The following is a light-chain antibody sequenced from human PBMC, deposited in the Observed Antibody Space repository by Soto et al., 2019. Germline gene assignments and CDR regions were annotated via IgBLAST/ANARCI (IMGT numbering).Light chain of an antibody. CDR2: WAS. CDR1: QSVLYSSNNKNY. Sequence: DSLLAQTPDSLAVSLGERATIDCKSSQSVLYSSNNKNYLAWYQRKPGQPPKLLIYWASTRESGVPDRFSGSGSGTHFTLTITSLQAEDVAVYYCQQYYSSPPTFGQGTKVDI. J-gene: IGKJ1*01. V-gene: IGKV4-1*01. CDR3: QQYYSSPPT.